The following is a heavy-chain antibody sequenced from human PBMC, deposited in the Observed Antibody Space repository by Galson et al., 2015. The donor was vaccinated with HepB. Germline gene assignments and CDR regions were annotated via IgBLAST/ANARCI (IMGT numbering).Heavy chain of an antibody. CDR1: GFSLSARGVR. V-gene: IGHV2-70*04. CDR3: ERALATTGDWFDP. CDR2: IDWDDRK. J-gene: IGHJ5*02. D-gene: IGHD1-1*01. Sequence: PALVTPTQTLTLTCTFSGFSLSARGVRVNWIRQPPGKAREWLGRIDWDDRKFYSTSLKTRLTISKGTSKNQVVLTMTNVDPADTAPYYCERALATTGDWFDPWGQGTLVTVSS.